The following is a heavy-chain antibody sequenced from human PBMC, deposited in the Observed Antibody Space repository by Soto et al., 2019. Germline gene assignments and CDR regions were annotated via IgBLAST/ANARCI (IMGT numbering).Heavy chain of an antibody. Sequence: GGSLRLSCISSGFTFRTYTMNWVRQAPGKGLEWVSGIRGFSPYTFYAESVKGRFTISRDNAKNSLYLQMNSLRAEDAAVYYCARDRGYDAHDYYYNAMDVWGQGTTVTVSS. CDR3: ARDRGYDAHDYYYNAMDV. V-gene: IGHV3-21*01. CDR1: GFTFRTYT. D-gene: IGHD2-15*01. CDR2: IRGFSPYT. J-gene: IGHJ6*02.